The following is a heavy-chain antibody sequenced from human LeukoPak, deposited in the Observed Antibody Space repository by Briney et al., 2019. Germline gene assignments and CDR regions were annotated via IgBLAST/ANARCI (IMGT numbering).Heavy chain of an antibody. Sequence: PGGSLRLSCAASGFTFSSYSMNWVRQAPGKGLEWVSSISSSSGYIYYADSVKGRFTISRDNAKNSLYLQMNSLRAEDTAVYYCARDVHYDSSGYYYADAFDIWGQGTMVTVSS. CDR3: ARDVHYDSSGYYYADAFDI. CDR1: GFTFSSYS. J-gene: IGHJ3*02. CDR2: ISSSSGYI. V-gene: IGHV3-21*01. D-gene: IGHD3-22*01.